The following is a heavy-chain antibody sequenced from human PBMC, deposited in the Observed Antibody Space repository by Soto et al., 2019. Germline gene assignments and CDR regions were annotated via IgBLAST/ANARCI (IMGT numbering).Heavy chain of an antibody. V-gene: IGHV1-69*06. Sequence: WASVKVSCKASGYTFTDYGINWVRQAPGQGLEWMGGVIPMFLKPNYAQKFKGRVTITAVKSTNTVYMEMISLMSEDTAVYYCVRGGGEMANPPPYLYWGQGTQVTVSS. D-gene: IGHD3-16*01. CDR2: VIPMFLKP. J-gene: IGHJ4*02. CDR3: VRGGGEMANPPPYLY. CDR1: GYTFTDYG.